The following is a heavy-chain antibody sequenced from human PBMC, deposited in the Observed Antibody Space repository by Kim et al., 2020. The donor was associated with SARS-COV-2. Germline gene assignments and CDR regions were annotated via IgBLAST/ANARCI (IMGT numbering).Heavy chain of an antibody. V-gene: IGHV3-7*01. D-gene: IGHD2-15*01. CDR1: GFTFRSYW. CDR3: ARFSGTNRIKAALVVAIDY. CDR2: ENQDGSEK. Sequence: GGSLRLSCAASGFTFRSYWMTWVRQAPGKGLEWVAGENQDGSEKFYVDSVKGRFTISRDNAQNSLSLHMNNLRAEDTAVYYCARFSGTNRIKAALVVAIDYWGQGALVTVSS. J-gene: IGHJ4*02.